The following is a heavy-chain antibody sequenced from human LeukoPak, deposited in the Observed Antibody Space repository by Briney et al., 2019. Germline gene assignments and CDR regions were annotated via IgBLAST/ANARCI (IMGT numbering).Heavy chain of an antibody. J-gene: IGHJ6*02. CDR3: ARHIEMATISWRYYYYGMDV. CDR1: GGSISSGGYY. D-gene: IGHD5-24*01. Sequence: SETLSLTCTVSGGSISSGGYYWSWIRQHPGKGLEWIGYIYYSGSTNYNPSLRSRVTISVDTSKNQFSLKLSSVTAADTAVYYCARHIEMATISWRYYYYGMDVWGQGTTVTVSS. CDR2: IYYSGST. V-gene: IGHV4-61*08.